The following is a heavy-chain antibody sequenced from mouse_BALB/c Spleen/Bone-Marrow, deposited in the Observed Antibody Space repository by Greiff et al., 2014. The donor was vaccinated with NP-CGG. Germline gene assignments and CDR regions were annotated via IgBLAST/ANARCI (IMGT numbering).Heavy chain of an antibody. CDR3: ARSGERFGAMDY. V-gene: IGHV5-4*02. Sequence: EVKVEESGGGLVKPGGSLKLSCAASGFTFSDYYMYWVRQTPEKRLEWVATISDGGGYTYYPDSVWGRFTISRDNAKNNLYLQMSGLKSEDTAMYYCARSGERFGAMDYWGQGTSVTVFS. J-gene: IGHJ4*01. CDR2: ISDGGGYT. CDR1: GFTFSDYY. D-gene: IGHD3-1*01.